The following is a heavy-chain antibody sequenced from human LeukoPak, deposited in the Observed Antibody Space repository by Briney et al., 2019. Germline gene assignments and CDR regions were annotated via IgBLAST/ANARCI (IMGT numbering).Heavy chain of an antibody. CDR2: IYWNDDK. CDR3: AHSYCSSTSCYAVLGDEPNWFDP. D-gene: IGHD2-2*01. CDR1: GFSLRTSGVG. Sequence: SGPTLVKPTQTLTLTCTFSGFSLRTSGVGVGWIRQPPGKALEWLALIYWNDDKRYSPSLKSRLTITKDTSKNQVVLTMTNMDPVDTATYYCAHSYCSSTSCYAVLGDEPNWFDPWGQGTLVTVSS. J-gene: IGHJ5*02. V-gene: IGHV2-5*01.